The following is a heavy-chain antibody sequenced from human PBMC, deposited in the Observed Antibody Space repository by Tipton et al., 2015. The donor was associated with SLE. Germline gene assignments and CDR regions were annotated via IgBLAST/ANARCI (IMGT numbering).Heavy chain of an antibody. CDR2: ISWDGGST. Sequence: SLRLSCAASGFTFDDYTMHWIRQAPGKGLEWVSLISWDGGSTYYADSVKGRFTISRDNAKNSLYLQMNSLRAEDTAVYYCARERYSYRGFDYWGQGTLVTVSS. J-gene: IGHJ4*02. D-gene: IGHD5-18*01. V-gene: IGHV3-43*01. CDR3: ARERYSYRGFDY. CDR1: GFTFDDYT.